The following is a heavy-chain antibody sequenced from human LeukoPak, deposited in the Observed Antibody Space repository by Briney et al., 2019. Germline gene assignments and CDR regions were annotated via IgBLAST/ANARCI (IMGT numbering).Heavy chain of an antibody. CDR2: INSDGSST. D-gene: IGHD3-16*01. CDR1: GFTFSSYW. CDR3: ARVGKGEDFDY. Sequence: GGSLRLSCVASGFTFSSYWMHWVRQAPGKGLVWVSRINSDGSSTSYADSVKGRFTISRDDAKNTVYLQMNSLRDEDTAVYYCARVGKGEDFDYWGQGTLVTVSS. V-gene: IGHV3-74*01. J-gene: IGHJ4*02.